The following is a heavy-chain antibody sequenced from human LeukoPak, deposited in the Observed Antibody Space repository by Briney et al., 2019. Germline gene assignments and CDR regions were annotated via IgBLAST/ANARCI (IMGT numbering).Heavy chain of an antibody. Sequence: GASVKVSCKASGYTFIDYHIHWVQQAPGKGLEWMGHIDPEDGGTIYAEKFQGRVAMTADTSTDTAYIELSSLRFDDTAVYYCARSGYSYGRPYDAFDIWGQGTMVTVSS. J-gene: IGHJ3*02. CDR1: GYTFIDYH. V-gene: IGHV1-69-2*01. CDR2: IDPEDGGT. D-gene: IGHD5-18*01. CDR3: ARSGYSYGRPYDAFDI.